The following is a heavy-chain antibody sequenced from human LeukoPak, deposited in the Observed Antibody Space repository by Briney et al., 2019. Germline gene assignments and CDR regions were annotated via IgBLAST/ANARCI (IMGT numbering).Heavy chain of an antibody. D-gene: IGHD2-15*01. CDR3: AKNGGSQCYSHLDS. Sequence: GGSLRLSCEASGFTFGSFAMSWVRQAPGKGLEWLSGISASGHYIYNADSVKGRFTISRDNSKNTLYLQMNSLRVEDTAVYYCAKNGGSQCYSHLDSWGQGTLVTVSS. CDR1: GFTFGSFA. CDR2: ISASGHYI. J-gene: IGHJ4*02. V-gene: IGHV3-23*01.